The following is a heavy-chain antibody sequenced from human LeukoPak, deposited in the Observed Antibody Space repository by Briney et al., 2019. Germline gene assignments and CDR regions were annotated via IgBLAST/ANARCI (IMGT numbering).Heavy chain of an antibody. D-gene: IGHD3-22*01. CDR3: AKSLYYYDGSGYS. J-gene: IGHJ4*02. V-gene: IGHV4-38-2*01. Sequence: SETLSLTCAVSNYSITSGYFWGWIRQPPGKGLEWIASIYHSGTTYYNPSLKSRVTILVDTSKNQFSLNLTSVTAADTAVYYCAKSLYYYDGSGYSWGQGILVTVSS. CDR2: IYHSGTT. CDR1: NYSITSGYF.